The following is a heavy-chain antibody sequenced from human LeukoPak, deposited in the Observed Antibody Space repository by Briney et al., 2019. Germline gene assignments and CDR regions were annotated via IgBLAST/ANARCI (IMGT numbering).Heavy chain of an antibody. J-gene: IGHJ6*04. D-gene: IGHD3-10*02. CDR1: GFTFITYA. CDR2: ISSSGSTI. V-gene: IGHV3-48*03. Sequence: GGSLRLSCAASGFTFITYAMSWVRQAPGKGLEWVSYISSSGSTIYYADSVKGRFTISRDNAKNSLYLQMNSLRAEDTAVYYCAELGITMIGGVWGKGTTVTISS. CDR3: AELGITMIGGV.